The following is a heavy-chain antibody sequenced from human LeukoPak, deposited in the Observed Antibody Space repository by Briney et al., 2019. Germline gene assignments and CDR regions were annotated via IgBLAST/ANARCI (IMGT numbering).Heavy chain of an antibody. D-gene: IGHD2-15*01. Sequence: PGGSLRLSCAASGFTVSSNYMSWVRQAPGKGLEWVSVIYSGGSTYYADSVKGRFTISRDNSKNTLYLQMNSLRAEDTAVYYCARWYCSGGSCYPYYYYYGMDVWGQGTTVTVSS. V-gene: IGHV3-53*01. CDR1: GFTVSSNY. CDR3: ARWYCSGGSCYPYYYYYGMDV. J-gene: IGHJ6*02. CDR2: IYSGGST.